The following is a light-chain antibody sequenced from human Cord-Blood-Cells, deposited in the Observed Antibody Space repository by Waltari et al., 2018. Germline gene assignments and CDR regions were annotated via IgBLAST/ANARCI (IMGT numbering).Light chain of an antibody. CDR2: EGS. J-gene: IGLJ3*02. CDR3: CSYAGSSTWV. CDR1: SRDGGSFYL. V-gene: IGLV2-23*01. Sequence: QSALTQPASVSGSPGPSITIPFTGTSRDGGSFYLFPWYQQHPGKAPKLMIYEGSKRPSGVSNRFSGSKSGNTASLTISGLQAEDEADYYCCSYAGSSTWVFGGGTKLTVL.